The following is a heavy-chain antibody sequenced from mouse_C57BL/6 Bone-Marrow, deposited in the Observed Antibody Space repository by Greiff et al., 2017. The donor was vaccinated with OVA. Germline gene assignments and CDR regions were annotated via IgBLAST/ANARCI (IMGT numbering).Heavy chain of an antibody. J-gene: IGHJ3*01. CDR1: GYTFTSYG. V-gene: IGHV1-81*01. CDR3: ARWGYDGYLFAY. Sequence: VHLVESGAELARPGASVKLSCKASGYTFTSYGISWVKQRTGQGLEWIGEIYPRSGNTYYNEKFKGKATLTADKSSSTAYMELRSLTSEDSAVYFCARWGYDGYLFAYWGQGTLVTVSA. CDR2: IYPRSGNT. D-gene: IGHD2-3*01.